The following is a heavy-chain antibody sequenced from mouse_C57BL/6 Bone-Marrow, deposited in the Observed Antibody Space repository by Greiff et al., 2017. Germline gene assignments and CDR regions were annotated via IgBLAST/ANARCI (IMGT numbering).Heavy chain of an antibody. CDR3: SRAPAWFAY. J-gene: IGHJ3*01. V-gene: IGHV5-4*03. Sequence: EVKLVESGGGLVKPGGSLKLSCAASGFTFSSYAMSWVRQTPEKRLEWVATISDGGSYTYYPDNVKGRFTISRDNAKNNLYLQMSQLTSEDTAMXYCSRAPAWFAYWGEGTLVTVSA. CDR2: ISDGGSYT. CDR1: GFTFSSYA.